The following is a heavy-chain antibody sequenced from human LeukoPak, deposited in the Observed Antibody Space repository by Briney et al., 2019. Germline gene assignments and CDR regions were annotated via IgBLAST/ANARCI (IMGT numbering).Heavy chain of an antibody. CDR3: AKHTSYYYYYMDV. D-gene: IGHD3-3*01. CDR2: IYHSGST. Sequence: SETLSLTCAVSGGSISSSNWWSWVRQPPGKGLEWIGEIYHSGSTNYNPSLKSRVTISVDKSKNQFSLKLSSVTAADTAVYYCAKHTSYYYYYMDVWGKGTTVTVSS. CDR1: GGSISSSNW. J-gene: IGHJ6*03. V-gene: IGHV4-4*02.